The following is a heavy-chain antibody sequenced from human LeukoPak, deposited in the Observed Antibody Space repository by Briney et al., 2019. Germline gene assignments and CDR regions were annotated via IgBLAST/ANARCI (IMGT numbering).Heavy chain of an antibody. CDR3: ARGGYCSSTSCFNWFDP. D-gene: IGHD2-2*01. Sequence: SVKVSFKASGGTFSSYAISWVRQAPGQGLEWMGRIIPIFGTANYAQKFQGRVTITTDESTSTAYMELSSLRSEDTAVYYCARGGYCSSTSCFNWFDPWGQGTLVTVSS. V-gene: IGHV1-69*05. CDR1: GGTFSSYA. CDR2: IIPIFGTA. J-gene: IGHJ5*02.